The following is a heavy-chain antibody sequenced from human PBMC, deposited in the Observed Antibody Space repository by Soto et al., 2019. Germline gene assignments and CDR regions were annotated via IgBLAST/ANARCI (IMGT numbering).Heavy chain of an antibody. D-gene: IGHD1-26*01. CDR2: INEDGSVI. CDR1: GFTFSNYW. J-gene: IGHJ4*02. Sequence: EVQLVESGGGLVQPGGSLRLSCAPSGFTFSNYWMHWVRQAPGKGLEWVSRINEDGSVISYADSVKGRFTISRDNGKNTLYLQMNSLRVEDTAVYYCVRDLIIVVTPWDDFDYWGQGTLVTVSS. CDR3: VRDLIIVVTPWDDFDY. V-gene: IGHV3-74*01.